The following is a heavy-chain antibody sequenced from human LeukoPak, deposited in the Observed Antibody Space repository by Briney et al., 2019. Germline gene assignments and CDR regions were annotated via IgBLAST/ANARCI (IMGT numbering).Heavy chain of an antibody. CDR3: ARDGYGSGSHPADY. V-gene: IGHV1-46*01. CDR2: INPSGCSP. CDR1: GYTFTSYY. J-gene: IGHJ4*02. D-gene: IGHD3-10*01. Sequence: ASVKVSCQASGYTFTSYYMHWLRQPPGQGREWMGIINPSGCSPSYAQKLQGRVTMTRDTSKSTVHMEPSSLRSEDTAVYYWARDGYGSGSHPADYWGQGTLVTVSS.